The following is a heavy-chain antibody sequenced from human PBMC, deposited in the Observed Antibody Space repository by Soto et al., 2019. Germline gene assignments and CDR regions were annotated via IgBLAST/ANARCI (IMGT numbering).Heavy chain of an antibody. CDR3: AKCSPAYCGGDCYCWYFDL. CDR2: ISYDGSNK. D-gene: IGHD2-21*02. V-gene: IGHV3-30*18. J-gene: IGHJ2*01. CDR1: GFTFSSYG. Sequence: QVQLVESGGGVVQPGRSLRLSCAASGFTFSSYGMHWVRQAPGKGLEWVAVISYDGSNKYYADSVKGRFTISRDNSKNTLYLQMNSLRAEDTAVYYCAKCSPAYCGGDCYCWYFDLWGRGTLVTVSS.